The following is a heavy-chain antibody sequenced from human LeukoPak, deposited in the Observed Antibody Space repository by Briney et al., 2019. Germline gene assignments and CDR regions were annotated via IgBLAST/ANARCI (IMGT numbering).Heavy chain of an antibody. D-gene: IGHD1-26*01. CDR3: ARDSVGATSDYYYGMDV. V-gene: IGHV4-59*01. CDR2: IYYSGST. Sequence: SETLSLTCTVSGGSISSYYWSWIRQPPGKGLEWIGYIYYSGSTNYNPSLKSRVTISADTSKNQFSLKLSSVTAADTAVYYCARDSVGATSDYYYGMDVWGQGTTVTVSS. CDR1: GGSISSYY. J-gene: IGHJ6*02.